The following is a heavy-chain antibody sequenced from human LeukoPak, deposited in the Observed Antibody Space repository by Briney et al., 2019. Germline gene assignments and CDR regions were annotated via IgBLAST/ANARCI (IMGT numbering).Heavy chain of an antibody. D-gene: IGHD4-11*01. J-gene: IGHJ6*03. V-gene: IGHV3-48*01. CDR3: ARSTVTSSYYYMDV. CDR2: ISDTTSTI. CDR1: GFTFSSYN. Sequence: GGSLRLSCAASGFTFSSYNMNWVRQAPGKGLEWVSYISDTTSTIYYADSVKGRFTISRDNAKNSLHLQMNSLRAEDTAVYFCARSTVTSSYYYMDVWGKGTTVIVSS.